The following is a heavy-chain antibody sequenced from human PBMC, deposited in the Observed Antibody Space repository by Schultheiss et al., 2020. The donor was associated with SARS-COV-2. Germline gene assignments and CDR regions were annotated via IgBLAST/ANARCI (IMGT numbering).Heavy chain of an antibody. CDR1: GGSISSYY. D-gene: IGHD3-22*01. CDR3: ARDLGSSGYYYVQYGMDV. V-gene: IGHV4-59*01. Sequence: SETQSLTCTVSGGSISSYYWSWIRQPPGKGLEWIGEIYHSGSTNYNPSLKSRVTISVDTSKNQFSLKLSSVTAADTAVYYCARDLGSSGYYYVQYGMDVWGQGTTVTVSS. CDR2: IYHSGST. J-gene: IGHJ6*02.